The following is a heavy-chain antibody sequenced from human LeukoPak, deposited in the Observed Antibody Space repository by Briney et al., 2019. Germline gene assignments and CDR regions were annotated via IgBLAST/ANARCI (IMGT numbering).Heavy chain of an antibody. CDR2: IYYSGST. Sequence: SETLSLTCTVSGGSISSGSYYWSWIRQPAGKGLEWIGYIYYSGSTNYNPSLKSRVTISVDTSKNQFSLKLSSVTAADTAVYYCARDGYSGYDFGDFDYWGQGTLVTVSS. D-gene: IGHD5-12*01. CDR3: ARDGYSGYDFGDFDY. CDR1: GGSISSGSYY. J-gene: IGHJ4*02. V-gene: IGHV4-61*10.